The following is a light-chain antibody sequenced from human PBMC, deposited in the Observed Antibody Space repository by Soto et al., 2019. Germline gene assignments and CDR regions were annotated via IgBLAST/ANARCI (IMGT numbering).Light chain of an antibody. Sequence: DIQMTQSPSSVSASVGDRVTITCRASQGISRWVAWYQQKPGNAPKLLIYAASSLQSGVPSRFSGTGSGTEFTLTISSLQPDDFATYYCQEADSFPLTFGGGTKVEIK. CDR3: QEADSFPLT. V-gene: IGKV1-12*01. CDR2: AAS. CDR1: QGISRW. J-gene: IGKJ4*01.